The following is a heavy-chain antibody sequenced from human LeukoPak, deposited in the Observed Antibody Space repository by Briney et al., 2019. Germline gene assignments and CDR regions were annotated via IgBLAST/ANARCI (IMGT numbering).Heavy chain of an antibody. Sequence: PGGSLRLSCTASGLTFGTDWMSWARQAPGKGLEWVAAIKPDEGEKYYVASVEGRFTVSRDNAKNTLFLQMNNLRVEDTALYFCVRHSITRALGLWGQGTLVVVSS. V-gene: IGHV3-7*03. J-gene: IGHJ4*02. CDR1: GLTFGTDW. CDR2: IKPDEGEK. D-gene: IGHD7-27*01. CDR3: VRHSITRALGL.